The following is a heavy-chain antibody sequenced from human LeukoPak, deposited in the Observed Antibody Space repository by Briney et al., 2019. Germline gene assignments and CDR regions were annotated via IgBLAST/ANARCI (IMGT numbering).Heavy chain of an antibody. CDR3: AREGEIGYDLSDY. CDR1: GYTFTNYY. CDR2: INPSGGST. V-gene: IGHV1-46*01. J-gene: IGHJ4*02. Sequence: ASVKVSCKASGYTFTNYYMNWVRQAPGQGLEWMGIINPSGGSTSYAQRFQGRVTVTRDTSTSTVYMELSSLRSEDTAMYYCAREGEIGYDLSDYWGQGTLVTVSS. D-gene: IGHD5-12*01.